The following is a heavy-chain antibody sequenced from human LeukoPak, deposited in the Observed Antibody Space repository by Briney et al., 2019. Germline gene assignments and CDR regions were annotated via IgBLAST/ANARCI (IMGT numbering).Heavy chain of an antibody. D-gene: IGHD6-13*01. CDR3: ARGRPDSSNWRPLIYYFDY. V-gene: IGHV3-23*01. J-gene: IGHJ4*02. CDR2: ISGGGGST. CDR1: GFTFSSYA. Sequence: GGSLRLSCAASGFTFSSYAMNWVRQAPGKGLEWVSTISGGGGSTYYADSVKGRFTISRDNSKNTLYLQMNSLRAEDTAVYYCARGRPDSSNWRPLIYYFDYWGQGTLVTVSS.